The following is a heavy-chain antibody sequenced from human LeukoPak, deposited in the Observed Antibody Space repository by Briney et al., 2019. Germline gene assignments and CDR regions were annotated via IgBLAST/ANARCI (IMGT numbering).Heavy chain of an antibody. J-gene: IGHJ3*02. D-gene: IGHD5-12*01. V-gene: IGHV1-2*02. CDR3: ARDSAWLPDDAFDI. Sequence: ASVKVSCKASGFTFTGYYMHWVRQAPGQGLEWMGWINPNSGGTNYAQKFQGRVTMTRDTSISTAYMELSRLRSDDTAVYYCARDSAWLPDDAFDIWGQGTMVTVSS. CDR2: INPNSGGT. CDR1: GFTFTGYY.